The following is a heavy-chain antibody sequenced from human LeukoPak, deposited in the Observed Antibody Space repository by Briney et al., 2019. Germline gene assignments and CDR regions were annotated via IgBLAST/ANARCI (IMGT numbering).Heavy chain of an antibody. CDR3: ARGVMVRGVIGLYYYYGMDV. CDR1: GGSFSGYY. Sequence: SETLSLTCAVYGGSFSGYYWSWIRQPPGKGLEWIGEINHSGSTNYNPSLKSRVTISVDTSKNQFSLKLSSVTAADTAVYYCARGVMVRGVIGLYYYYGMDVWGQGTTVTVYS. V-gene: IGHV4-34*01. CDR2: INHSGST. D-gene: IGHD3-10*01. J-gene: IGHJ6*02.